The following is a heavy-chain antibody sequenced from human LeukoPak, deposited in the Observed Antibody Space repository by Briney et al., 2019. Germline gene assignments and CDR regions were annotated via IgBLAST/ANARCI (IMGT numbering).Heavy chain of an antibody. V-gene: IGHV1-69*01. CDR1: GGTFSSYA. Sequence: GSSVKVSCKASGGTFSSYAISWVRQAPGQGLGWMGGIIPIFGTANYAQKFQGRVTITADESTSTAYMELSSLRPEDTAVYYCARAYYDILTGPQDYYYYGMDVWGKGTTVTVSS. J-gene: IGHJ6*04. D-gene: IGHD3-9*01. CDR2: IIPIFGTA. CDR3: ARAYYDILTGPQDYYYYGMDV.